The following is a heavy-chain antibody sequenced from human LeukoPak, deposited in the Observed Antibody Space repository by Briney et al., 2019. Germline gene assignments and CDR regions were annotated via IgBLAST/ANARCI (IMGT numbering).Heavy chain of an antibody. CDR2: ISPSGDST. CDR1: GLTLSRYA. Sequence: GGSLRLSCAASGLTLSRYAVNWARQAPGRGLEWVSYISPSGDSTVYAESVKGRFTISRDNSKNMLYLQMDSLRAEDTAIYYCVKKVYYYMDVWGKGTTVTVSS. J-gene: IGHJ6*03. V-gene: IGHV3-23*01. CDR3: VKKVYYYMDV.